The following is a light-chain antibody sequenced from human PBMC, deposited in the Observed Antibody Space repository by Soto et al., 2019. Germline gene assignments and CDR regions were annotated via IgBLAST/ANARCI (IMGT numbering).Light chain of an antibody. V-gene: IGKV1-39*01. CDR3: KQSYSTPT. CDR2: AAS. Sequence: DIQMTQSPSSLSASVGDRVTITCRASQSISSYLNWYQQKTGKAPKLLIYAASSLQSGVASRFSGSGSGTYFTLTISSLQPEDFATYYCKQSYSTPTCGKGTKLEIK. J-gene: IGKJ2*01. CDR1: QSISSY.